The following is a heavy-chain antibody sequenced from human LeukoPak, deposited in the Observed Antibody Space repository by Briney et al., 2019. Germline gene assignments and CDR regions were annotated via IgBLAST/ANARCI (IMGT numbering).Heavy chain of an antibody. CDR1: GGSISSDY. CDR2: LSYSGST. V-gene: IGHV4-59*01. J-gene: IGHJ4*02. Sequence: SETLSLTCTVSGGSISSDYWCWIRQPPGKGLEWIGYLSYSGSTGYNPSLKSRATISGDTSKNQFSLKLSSVTAADTAMYYCASVTEITDIDYWGQGTLVTV. D-gene: IGHD4-11*01. CDR3: ASVTEITDIDY.